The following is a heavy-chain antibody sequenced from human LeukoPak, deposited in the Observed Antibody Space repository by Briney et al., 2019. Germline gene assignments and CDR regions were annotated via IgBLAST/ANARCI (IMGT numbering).Heavy chain of an antibody. J-gene: IGHJ4*02. D-gene: IGHD6-13*01. CDR1: GDSITSTYY. V-gene: IGHV4-61*02. CDR3: ARRAAADYYFDY. CDR2: IYTSGST. Sequence: SETLSLTCNVSGDSITSTYYWSWIRQPAGKGLEWIGRIYTSGSTNYYPSLKSRVTISVDTSKNQFSLKLSSVTAADTAVYYCARRAAADYYFDYWGQGTLVTVSS.